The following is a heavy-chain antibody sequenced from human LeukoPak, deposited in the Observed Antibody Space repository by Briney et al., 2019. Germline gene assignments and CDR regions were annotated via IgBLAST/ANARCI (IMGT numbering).Heavy chain of an antibody. CDR3: VTESTGTLDY. V-gene: IGHV3-23*01. Sequence: GGSLRLSCVASGFTFSSYAMNWVRQAPGMGLEWVSVITSSGGSTAYADSVRGRFTISRDNSKNTLYMQMNSLRAEDTAVYYCVTESTGTLDYWGQGILVTVSS. D-gene: IGHD3-9*01. CDR2: ITSSGGST. J-gene: IGHJ4*02. CDR1: GFTFSSYA.